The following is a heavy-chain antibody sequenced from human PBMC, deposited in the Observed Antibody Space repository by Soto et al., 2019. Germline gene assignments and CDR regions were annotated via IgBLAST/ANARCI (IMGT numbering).Heavy chain of an antibody. CDR1: GFTFSDYY. D-gene: IGHD6-13*01. CDR3: ARLRASSWYMGGYLDY. V-gene: IGHV3-11*06. J-gene: IGHJ4*02. CDR2: IVSSSAYT. Sequence: GGSLRLSCAASGFTFSDYYMSWLRQAPGKGLEYVSYIVSSSAYTNYADSVKGRFSISRDNAKNPLYLEMNSLRAEDTAVYYCARLRASSWYMGGYLDYWGQGTLVTVSS.